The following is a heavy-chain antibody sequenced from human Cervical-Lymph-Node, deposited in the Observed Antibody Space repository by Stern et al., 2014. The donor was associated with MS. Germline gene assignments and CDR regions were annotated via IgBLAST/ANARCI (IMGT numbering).Heavy chain of an antibody. CDR1: GGTFSYA. CDR3: ARGEKQWLSLWDY. V-gene: IGHV1-69*01. CDR2: IIPIFGTA. Sequence: MQLVESGAEVKKPGSSVKVSCKASGGTFSYAISWVRQAPGQGLEWMGGIIPIFGTANYAQKFQGRVTITADESTSTAYMELSSLRSEDTAVYYCARGEKQWLSLWDYWGQGTLVTVSS. D-gene: IGHD6-19*01. J-gene: IGHJ4*02.